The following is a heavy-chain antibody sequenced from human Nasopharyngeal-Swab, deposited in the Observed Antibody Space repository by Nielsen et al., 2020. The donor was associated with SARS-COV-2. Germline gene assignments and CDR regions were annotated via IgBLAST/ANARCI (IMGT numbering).Heavy chain of an antibody. D-gene: IGHD3-22*01. CDR3: AKDDSSGYYYVGYFDY. CDR2: ISYDGSNK. V-gene: IGHV3-30*18. J-gene: IGHJ4*02. CDR1: GFTFSSYG. Sequence: GESLKISCAASGFTFSSYGMHWVRQAPGKGLEWVAVISYDGSNKYYADSVKGRFTISRDNSKNTLYLQMNGLRAEDTAVYYCAKDDSSGYYYVGYFDYWGQGTLVTVSS.